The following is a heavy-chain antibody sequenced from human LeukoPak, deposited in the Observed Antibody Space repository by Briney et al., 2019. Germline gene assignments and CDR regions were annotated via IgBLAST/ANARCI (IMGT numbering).Heavy chain of an antibody. CDR2: IKSKTDGGTT. V-gene: IGHV3-15*01. CDR1: GFTFSNAW. J-gene: IGHJ4*02. CDR3: TREEVTTLTFGY. Sequence: GGSLRLSCAASGFTFSNAWMIWVRQAPGKGLEWVGRIKSKTDGGTTDYAAPVKGRFIISRDDSKSIAYLQMNSLKTEDTAVYYCTREEVTTLTFGYWGQGTLVTVSS. D-gene: IGHD4-11*01.